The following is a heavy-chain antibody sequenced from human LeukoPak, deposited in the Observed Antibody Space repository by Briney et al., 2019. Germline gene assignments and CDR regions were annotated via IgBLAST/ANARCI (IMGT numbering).Heavy chain of an antibody. CDR3: ARTEVAATRAESPLGY. CDR2: IIPIFGTA. Sequence: SVKVSCKASGYTFTSYAISWVRQAPGQGLEWMGGIIPIFGTANYAQKFQGRVTITADESTSTAYMELSSLRSEDTAVYYCARTEVAATRAESPLGYWGQGTLVTVSS. CDR1: GYTFTSYA. J-gene: IGHJ4*02. D-gene: IGHD2-15*01. V-gene: IGHV1-69*13.